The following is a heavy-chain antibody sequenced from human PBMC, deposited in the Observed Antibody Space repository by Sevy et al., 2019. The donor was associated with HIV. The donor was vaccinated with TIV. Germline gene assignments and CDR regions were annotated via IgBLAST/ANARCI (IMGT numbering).Heavy chain of an antibody. J-gene: IGHJ4*02. D-gene: IGHD3-10*01. CDR3: AKDGGGPINN. V-gene: IGHV3-30*02. CDR2: IRYDGSHK. Sequence: GGSLRLSCAASGFTFSSFAMHWVRQAPGKGLEWVAFIRYDGSHKNYADSVKGRFTISRDNSKNTLYLRMNSLRPEDTAVYYCAKDGGGPINNWGQGTLVTVSS. CDR1: GFTFSSFA.